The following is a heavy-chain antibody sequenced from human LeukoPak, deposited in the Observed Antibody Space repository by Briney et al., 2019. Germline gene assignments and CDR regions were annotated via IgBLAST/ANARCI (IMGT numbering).Heavy chain of an antibody. CDR3: ARGYPYYDFWSGYYAPNWFDP. J-gene: IGHJ5*02. D-gene: IGHD3-3*01. CDR1: GGSFSGYY. V-gene: IGHV4-34*01. CDR2: INHSGST. Sequence: SETLSLTCAVYGGSFSGYYWSWIRQPPGKGLEWIGEINHSGSTNYNPSLKSRVTISVDTSKNQFSLKLSSVTAADTAVYYCARGYPYYDFWSGYYAPNWFDPWGQGTLVTVSS.